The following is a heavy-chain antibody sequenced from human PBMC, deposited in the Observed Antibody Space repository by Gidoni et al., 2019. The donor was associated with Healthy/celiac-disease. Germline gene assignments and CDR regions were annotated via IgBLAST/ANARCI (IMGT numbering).Heavy chain of an antibody. Sequence: EVQLVQSGGGLVLPGGSLSLSCAASGFTFSSYAMHWVRQAPGKGLEYVSVISSNGGSTYYANSVKGRFTISRHNAKNTLYLQMGSLRAEDMAVYYCAIGDSSLDWGQGTLVTVSS. V-gene: IGHV3-64*01. CDR2: ISSNGGST. D-gene: IGHD3-22*01. CDR1: GFTFSSYA. J-gene: IGHJ4*02. CDR3: AIGDSSLD.